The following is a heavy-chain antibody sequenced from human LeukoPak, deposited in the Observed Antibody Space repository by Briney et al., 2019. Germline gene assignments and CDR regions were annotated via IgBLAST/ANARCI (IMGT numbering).Heavy chain of an antibody. CDR2: IKSNSYGGTT. CDR1: GFTFTNAW. CDR3: TTVGVVVAAHDAFDI. Sequence: GGSLRLSCATSGFTFTNAWMSWVRQAPGKGLEWVGHIKSNSYGGTTDYAAPVKGRFTISRDDSKNTLYLQMNSLKTEDTAVYYCTTVGVVVAAHDAFDIWGQGTMVTVSS. D-gene: IGHD2-15*01. V-gene: IGHV3-15*01. J-gene: IGHJ3*02.